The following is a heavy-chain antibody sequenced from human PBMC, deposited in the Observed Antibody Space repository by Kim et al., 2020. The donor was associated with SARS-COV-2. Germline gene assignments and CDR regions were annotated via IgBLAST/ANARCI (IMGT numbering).Heavy chain of an antibody. Sequence: SETLSLTCTVSGGSISSYYWSWIRQPPGKGLEWIGYSYYSGSTNYNPSLKSRVTISVDTSTNQFSLKLSSVTAADTAVYYCASSIAAAEYYFDYWGQGTLVTVSS. V-gene: IGHV4-59*01. CDR1: GGSISSYY. CDR2: SYYSGST. D-gene: IGHD6-13*01. J-gene: IGHJ4*02. CDR3: ASSIAAAEYYFDY.